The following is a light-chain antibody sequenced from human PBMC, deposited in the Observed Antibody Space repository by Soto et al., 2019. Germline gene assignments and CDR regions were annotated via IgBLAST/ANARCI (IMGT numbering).Light chain of an antibody. CDR1: NSDIGRYKF. V-gene: IGLV2-14*01. Sequence: QSALTQPASVSGSPGQSITISCTGTNSDIGRYKFVSWFQQHPGKAPKLMIFEGTNRPSGVSSRFSGAKSGNTASLPISGLQAEDEAIYFCSSSTNTNTLVIFGGGTQLTVL. CDR2: EGT. J-gene: IGLJ7*01. CDR3: SSSTNTNTLVI.